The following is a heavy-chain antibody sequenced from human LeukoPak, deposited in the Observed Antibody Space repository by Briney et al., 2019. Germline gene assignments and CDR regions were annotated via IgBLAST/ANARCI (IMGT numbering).Heavy chain of an antibody. J-gene: IGHJ4*02. D-gene: IGHD3-10*01. V-gene: IGHV3-23*01. Sequence: GGSLRLSCAASGFTCSSYAMSWVRQAPGKGLEWVSAISGSGGSTYYADSVKGRFTISRDNAKNSLYLQMNSLRAEDTALYYCAKDGGRGGEYGSGSPLDYWGQGTLVTVSS. CDR3: AKDGGRGGEYGSGSPLDY. CDR1: GFTCSSYA. CDR2: ISGSGGST.